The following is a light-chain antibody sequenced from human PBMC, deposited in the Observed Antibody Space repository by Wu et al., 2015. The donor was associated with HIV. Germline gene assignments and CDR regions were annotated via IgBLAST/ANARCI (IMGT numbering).Light chain of an antibody. CDR3: QQYNEWPA. CDR2: GAS. V-gene: IGKV3-15*01. J-gene: IGKJ1*01. Sequence: MTQSPATLSVSPGERATLSCRASKSVDSDLVWYQQKPGQAPKIIIYGASTRASGVPARFSGSGSGTKFTLTISSVQSEDFASYICQQYNEWPAFGQGTKVEIK. CDR1: KSVDSD.